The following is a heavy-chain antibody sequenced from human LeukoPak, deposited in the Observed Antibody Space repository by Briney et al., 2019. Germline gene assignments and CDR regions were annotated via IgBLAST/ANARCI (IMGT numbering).Heavy chain of an antibody. J-gene: IGHJ4*02. D-gene: IGHD3-10*01. CDR3: ASPYGSGSSRSDY. V-gene: IGHV1-2*06. Sequence: ASVKVSCKASGYTFTGYYMHWVRQAPGQGLEWMGRINPNSGGTNYPQKFQGRVTMTRDTSISTAYMELSRLRSDDTAVYYCASPYGSGSSRSDYWGQGTLVTVSS. CDR2: INPNSGGT. CDR1: GYTFTGYY.